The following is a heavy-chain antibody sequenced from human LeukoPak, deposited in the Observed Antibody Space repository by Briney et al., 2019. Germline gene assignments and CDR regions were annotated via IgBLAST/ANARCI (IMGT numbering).Heavy chain of an antibody. J-gene: IGHJ3*02. CDR1: GGSISSYY. V-gene: IGHV4-59*01. CDR3: AREGYSSSWYEDDAFDI. Sequence: SETLSLTCTVPGGSISSYYWSWIRQPPGKGLEWIGYIYYSGSTNYNPSLKSRVTISVDTSKNQFSLKLSSVTAADTAVYYCAREGYSSSWYEDDAFDIWGQGTMVTVSS. CDR2: IYYSGST. D-gene: IGHD6-13*01.